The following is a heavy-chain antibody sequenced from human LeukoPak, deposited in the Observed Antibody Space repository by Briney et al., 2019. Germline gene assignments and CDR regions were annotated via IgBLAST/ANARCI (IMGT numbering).Heavy chain of an antibody. Sequence: GGSLRLSCAASGFTFSSYAMSWVRQAPGKGLEWVSAISGSGGSTYYADSVKGRLTISRDNSKNTLYLQMNSLRAEDTAVYYCAKSDSSGYYYQDYWGQGTLVTVSS. V-gene: IGHV3-23*01. CDR2: ISGSGGST. J-gene: IGHJ4*02. D-gene: IGHD3-22*01. CDR3: AKSDSSGYYYQDY. CDR1: GFTFSSYA.